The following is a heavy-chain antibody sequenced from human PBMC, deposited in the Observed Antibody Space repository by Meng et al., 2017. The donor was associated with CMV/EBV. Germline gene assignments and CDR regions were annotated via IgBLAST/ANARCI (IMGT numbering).Heavy chain of an antibody. D-gene: IGHD5-18*01. Sequence: SETLSLTCTVSGYSISSGYYCGWIRQPPGKGMEWIGSIYHSGSTYYNPSLKSRVTISVDASKNQFSLKLSSVTAADTAVYYCASYRGDSYGIHDAFDIWGQGTMVTVSS. CDR1: GYSISSGYY. CDR2: IYHSGST. V-gene: IGHV4-38-2*02. J-gene: IGHJ3*02. CDR3: ASYRGDSYGIHDAFDI.